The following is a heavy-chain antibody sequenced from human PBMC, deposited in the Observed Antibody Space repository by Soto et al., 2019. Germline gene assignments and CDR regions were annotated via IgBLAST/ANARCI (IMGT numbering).Heavy chain of an antibody. J-gene: IGHJ6*02. CDR1: GYTFTSYG. CDR3: ARDGYCSSTSCPNKYYYYGLDV. D-gene: IGHD2-2*03. Sequence: ASVKLSCKASGYTFTSYGISWVRQAPGQGLEWMGWISAYNGNTNYAQKLQGRVTMTTDTSTSTAYMELRSLRSDDTAVYYCARDGYCSSTSCPNKYYYYGLDVWGQGTTVTVSS. V-gene: IGHV1-18*01. CDR2: ISAYNGNT.